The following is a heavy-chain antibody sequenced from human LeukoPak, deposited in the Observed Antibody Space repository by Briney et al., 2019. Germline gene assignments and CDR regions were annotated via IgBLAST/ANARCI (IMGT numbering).Heavy chain of an antibody. CDR2: IIPIFGTA. D-gene: IGHD3-16*02. Sequence: SVKVSCKASGGTFSSYAISWVRQAPGQGLEWMGGIIPIFGTANYAQKFQGRVTITADESTSTAYMELSSLRSEDTAVYYCARTYYDYVWGRYLTFDYWGQGTLVTVSS. V-gene: IGHV1-69*01. J-gene: IGHJ4*02. CDR3: ARTYYDYVWGRYLTFDY. CDR1: GGTFSSYA.